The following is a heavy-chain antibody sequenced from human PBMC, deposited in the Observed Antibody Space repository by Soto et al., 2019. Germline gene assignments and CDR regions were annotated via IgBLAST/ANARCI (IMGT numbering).Heavy chain of an antibody. V-gene: IGHV3-30-3*01. Sequence: QVQLVESGGGVVQPGRSQRLSCAASGFTFSSYAMHWVRQAPGKGLEWVAVISYDGSNKYYADSVKGRFTISRDNSKNTLYLQMNSLRAEDTAVYYCARGGIAAAGIYYGMDVWGQGTTVTVSS. CDR2: ISYDGSNK. CDR1: GFTFSSYA. CDR3: ARGGIAAAGIYYGMDV. J-gene: IGHJ6*02. D-gene: IGHD6-13*01.